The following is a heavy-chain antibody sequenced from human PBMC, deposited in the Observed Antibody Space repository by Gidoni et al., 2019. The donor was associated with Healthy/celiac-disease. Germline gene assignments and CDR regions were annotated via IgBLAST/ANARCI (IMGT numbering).Heavy chain of an antibody. Sequence: EVQLLEPARGFVQPLGSLRLSCAASGFTFRSYAMSWVRQAPGRGLGWVSAISGSGGSTYYADSVKGRFTISRDNSKNTLYLQMNSLRAEDTAVYYCAKDLGVGATAPFDYWGQGTLVTVSS. V-gene: IGHV3-23*01. CDR1: GFTFRSYA. J-gene: IGHJ4*02. CDR3: AKDLGVGATAPFDY. D-gene: IGHD1-26*01. CDR2: ISGSGGST.